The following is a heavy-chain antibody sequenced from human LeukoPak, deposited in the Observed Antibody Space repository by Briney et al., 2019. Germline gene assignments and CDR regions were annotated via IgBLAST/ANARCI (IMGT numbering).Heavy chain of an antibody. Sequence: GGSLRLSCAASGFTFSSSAMSWVRLAPGKGLEWVSSISGSGDNTYYADSVKGRFTISRDIAKNTLYLQMNSLRAEDTGVYYCAKDHYWSIDYWGRGTLVTVSS. J-gene: IGHJ4*02. CDR1: GFTFSSSA. CDR2: ISGSGDNT. D-gene: IGHD3-3*01. CDR3: AKDHYWSIDY. V-gene: IGHV3-23*01.